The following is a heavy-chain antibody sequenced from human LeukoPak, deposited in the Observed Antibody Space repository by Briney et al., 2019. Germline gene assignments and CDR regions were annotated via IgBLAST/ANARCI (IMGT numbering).Heavy chain of an antibody. CDR2: INPSGGST. D-gene: IGHD3-10*01. J-gene: IGHJ6*03. Sequence: ASVKVSCKASGYTFTSYYMHWERQAPGQGLEWMGIINPSGGSTSYAQKFQGRVTMTRDTSTSTVYMELSSLRSEDTAVYYCARDTIITMVRGVGSDTYYYYYYMDVWGKGTTVTISS. CDR3: ARDTIITMVRGVGSDTYYYYYYMDV. V-gene: IGHV1-46*01. CDR1: GYTFTSYY.